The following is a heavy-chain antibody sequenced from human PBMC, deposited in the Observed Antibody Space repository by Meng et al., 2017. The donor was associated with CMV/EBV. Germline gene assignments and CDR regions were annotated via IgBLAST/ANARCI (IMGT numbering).Heavy chain of an antibody. Sequence: SQTLSLTCAISGDSVSSNSAAWNWIRQSPSRGLEWLGRTYYRSKWYNDYAVSVKSRITINPDTSKNQFSLKLSSVTAADTAAYYCAREYYDFWSFLVAFDIWGQGTMVTVSS. J-gene: IGHJ3*02. CDR3: AREYYDFWSFLVAFDI. CDR2: TYYRSKWYN. D-gene: IGHD3-3*01. V-gene: IGHV6-1*01. CDR1: GDSVSSNSAA.